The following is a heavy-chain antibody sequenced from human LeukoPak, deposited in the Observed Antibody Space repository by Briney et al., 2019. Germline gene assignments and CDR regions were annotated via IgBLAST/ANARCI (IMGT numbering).Heavy chain of an antibody. CDR2: ISYDGSNK. V-gene: IGHV3-30-3*01. CDR1: GFTFSSYA. Sequence: GGSLRLSCAASGFTFSSYAMHWVRQAPGKGLEWVAVISYDGSNKYYADSVKVRFTISRDNSNNTLYLQMNRLRAEDTAVYYCARAVNSDYGSGSYYKWGYYFDYWGQGTLVTVSS. J-gene: IGHJ4*02. CDR3: ARAVNSDYGSGSYYKWGYYFDY. D-gene: IGHD3-10*01.